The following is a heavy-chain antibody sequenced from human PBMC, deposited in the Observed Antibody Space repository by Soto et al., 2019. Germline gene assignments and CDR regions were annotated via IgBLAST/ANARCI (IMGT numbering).Heavy chain of an antibody. Sequence: GESLNISCRTSGYRFTSYLIAWVRQMPGKGLEWMGIIFPSDSDTRYSPSFQGQVTISADRSTSTVFLQWASLKASDTAVYFCARKDKSGYFNWFDPWGQGTLVTVSS. CDR2: IFPSDSDT. V-gene: IGHV5-51*01. CDR3: ARKDKSGYFNWFDP. J-gene: IGHJ5*02. CDR1: GYRFTSYL. D-gene: IGHD3-22*01.